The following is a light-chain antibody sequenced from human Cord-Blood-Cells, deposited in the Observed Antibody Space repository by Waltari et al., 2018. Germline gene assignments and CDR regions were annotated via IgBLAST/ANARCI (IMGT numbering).Light chain of an antibody. CDR3: CSYAGSSTLV. CDR1: SSDVGSYNL. Sequence: QSALTQPASVSGSPGQSITISCTGTSSDVGSYNLVSWYQQHPGKAPKLMIYEGSKRPPGVSNRFSGSKSRNTASLTISGLQAEDEADYYCCSYAGSSTLVFGGGTKLTVL. J-gene: IGLJ3*02. V-gene: IGLV2-23*01. CDR2: EGS.